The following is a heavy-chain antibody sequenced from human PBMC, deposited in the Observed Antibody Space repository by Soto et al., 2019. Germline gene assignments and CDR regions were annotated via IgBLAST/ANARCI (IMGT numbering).Heavy chain of an antibody. CDR3: TRDVGLVLRYFDWFVFDY. V-gene: IGHV3-49*03. CDR1: GFTFGDYA. Sequence: GGSLRLSCTASGFTFGDYAMSWFRQAPGKGLEWVGFIRSKAYGGTTEYAASVKGRFTISRDDSKSIAYLQMNSLKTEDTAVYYCTRDVGLVLRYFDWFVFDYWGQGTLVTVSS. CDR2: IRSKAYGGTT. D-gene: IGHD3-9*01. J-gene: IGHJ4*02.